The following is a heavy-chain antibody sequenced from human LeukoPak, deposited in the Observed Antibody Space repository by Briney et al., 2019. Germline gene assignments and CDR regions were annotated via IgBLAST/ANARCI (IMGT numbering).Heavy chain of an antibody. CDR3: ARGDYYDSSTDFIDAFDI. D-gene: IGHD3-22*01. V-gene: IGHV3-9*01. J-gene: IGHJ3*02. CDR2: ISWNSGSK. Sequence: GGSLRLSCAASGFTFDEYAMHWVRQAPGKGLEWVSGISWNSGSKGYAGSVKGRFTISRENAKNSLYLQMNSLRAGDTAVYYCARGDYYDSSTDFIDAFDIWGQGTKVTVSS. CDR1: GFTFDEYA.